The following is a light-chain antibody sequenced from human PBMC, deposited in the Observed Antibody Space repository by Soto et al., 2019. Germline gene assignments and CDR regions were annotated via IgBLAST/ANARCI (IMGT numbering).Light chain of an antibody. CDR2: AAS. CDR3: QQYYSYPRT. J-gene: IGKJ1*01. V-gene: IGKV1-8*01. Sequence: AIRMTQSPSSFSASTGDRVTITCRASQGISSYLAWYQQKPGKAPTLLIYAASTLQSGVPSRFSVSGSGTAFTLTISCLQSEDFATYYCQQYYSYPRTFGQGTKVEIK. CDR1: QGISSY.